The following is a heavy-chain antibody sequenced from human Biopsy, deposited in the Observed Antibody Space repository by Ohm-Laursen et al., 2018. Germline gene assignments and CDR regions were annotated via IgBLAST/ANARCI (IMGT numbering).Heavy chain of an antibody. J-gene: IGHJ6*02. Sequence: SLRLSCSASGITVNGHYMSWVRQAPGKGLEWVSSLHDSGVTYYADSVKGRFTISGDNSKNTLYLQMNGLRAEDTAVYFCQGGHLPPGQFYGVDAWGQGTTVTVSS. D-gene: IGHD3-16*01. V-gene: IGHV3-53*01. CDR3: QGGHLPPGQFYGVDA. CDR1: GITVNGHY. CDR2: LHDSGVT.